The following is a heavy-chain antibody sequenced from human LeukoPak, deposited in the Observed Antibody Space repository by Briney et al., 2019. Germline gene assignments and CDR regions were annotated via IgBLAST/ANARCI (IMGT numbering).Heavy chain of an antibody. CDR1: GYTLTELS. Sequence: GASVKVSCKVSGYTLTELSMHWVRQAPGKGLEWMGGFDPEDGETIYAQKFQGRVTMTEDTSTDTAYMELSSLRSEDTAVYYCATMYQRGCTNGVCLLTNWFDPWGQGTLVTVSS. D-gene: IGHD2-8*01. V-gene: IGHV1-24*01. CDR3: ATMYQRGCTNGVCLLTNWFDP. J-gene: IGHJ5*02. CDR2: FDPEDGET.